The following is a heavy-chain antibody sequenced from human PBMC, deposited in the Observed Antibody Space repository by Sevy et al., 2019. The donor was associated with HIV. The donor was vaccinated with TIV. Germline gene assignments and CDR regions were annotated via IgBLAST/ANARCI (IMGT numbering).Heavy chain of an antibody. V-gene: IGHV3-33*01. CDR2: IWYDGSNK. J-gene: IGHJ4*02. CDR1: GFTFSSYG. Sequence: GGSLRLSCAASGFTFSSYGMHWVRQAPGKGLEWVAVIWYDGSNKYYADSVKGRFTISRDNSKNTLYLQMNSLRAEDTAVYCCARDPTTVTTGYFDYWGQGTLVTVSS. CDR3: ARDPTTVTTGYFDY. D-gene: IGHD4-17*01.